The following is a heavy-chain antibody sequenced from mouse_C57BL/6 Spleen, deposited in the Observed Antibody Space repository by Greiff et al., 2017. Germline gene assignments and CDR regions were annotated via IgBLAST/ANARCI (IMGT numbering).Heavy chain of an antibody. V-gene: IGHV3-5*01. D-gene: IGHD4-1*01. CDR1: GISITTGNYR. J-gene: IGHJ2*01. CDR2: IYYSGTI. Sequence: VQLQQSGPGLVKPSQTVFLTCTVTGISITTGNYRWSWIRQFPGNKLEWIGYIYYSGTITYNPSLTSRTTITRDTPKNQFFLEMNSLTAEDTATYYCARVDWDGYFDYWGQGTTLTVSS. CDR3: ARVDWDGYFDY.